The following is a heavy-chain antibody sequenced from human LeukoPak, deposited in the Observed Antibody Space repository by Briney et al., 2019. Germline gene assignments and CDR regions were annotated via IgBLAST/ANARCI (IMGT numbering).Heavy chain of an antibody. Sequence: ASVKVSCKASGYTFTSYGISWVRQAPGQGLEWMRWSRGYNGNANYAQKLQGRVTMTTDTSTSTAYMELRSLRSDDTAVYYCARGNYCSGGSCYDGAFDYWGQGTLVTVSS. CDR2: SRGYNGNA. V-gene: IGHV1-18*01. J-gene: IGHJ4*02. CDR1: GYTFTSYG. D-gene: IGHD2-15*01. CDR3: ARGNYCSGGSCYDGAFDY.